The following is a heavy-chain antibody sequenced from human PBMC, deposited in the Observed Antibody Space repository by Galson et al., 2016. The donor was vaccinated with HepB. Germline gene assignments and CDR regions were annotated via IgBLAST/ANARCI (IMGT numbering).Heavy chain of an antibody. J-gene: IGHJ6*03. D-gene: IGHD2-2*03. V-gene: IGHV3-21*01. CDR3: ARDGSCSSTSCPKTLYYYYYMDL. Sequence: SLRLSCAASGFSFSGYTMSWFRQAPGQAPEWVSAISSTSTYTYYSDSVKGRFRVSRDNAKDSLYLQMNNLRAEDTAVYFCARDGSCSSTSCPKTLYYYYYMDLWGNGTRVTVSS. CDR1: GFSFSGYT. CDR2: ISSTSTYT.